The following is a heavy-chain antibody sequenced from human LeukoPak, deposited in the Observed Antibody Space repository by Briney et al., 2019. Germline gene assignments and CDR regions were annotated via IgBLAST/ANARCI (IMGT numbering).Heavy chain of an antibody. CDR1: GYTLTELS. D-gene: IGHD3-22*01. V-gene: IGHV1-24*01. Sequence: ASVKVSCKVSGYTLTELSMHWVRQAPGKGLEWMGGFDPEDGETIYAQKFQGRVTMTEDTSTDTAYMELSSLRSEDTAVYYCATDVRGYYDSGGYYSFDYWGQGTLVTVSS. CDR3: ATDVRGYYDSGGYYSFDY. CDR2: FDPEDGET. J-gene: IGHJ4*02.